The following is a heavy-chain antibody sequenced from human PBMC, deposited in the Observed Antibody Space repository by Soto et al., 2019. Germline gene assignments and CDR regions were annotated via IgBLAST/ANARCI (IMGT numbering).Heavy chain of an antibody. V-gene: IGHV3-21*01. Sequence: VRLSCAASGFTFSSYSMNWVRQAPGKGLEWVSSISSSSSYIYYADSVKGRFTISRDNARNSLYLQMNSLRAEDTAVYYCARDLLPYGYYDSSGYEAWGQGTMVTVSS. CDR3: ARDLLPYGYYDSSGYEA. J-gene: IGHJ3*01. CDR2: ISSSSSYI. D-gene: IGHD3-22*01. CDR1: GFTFSSYS.